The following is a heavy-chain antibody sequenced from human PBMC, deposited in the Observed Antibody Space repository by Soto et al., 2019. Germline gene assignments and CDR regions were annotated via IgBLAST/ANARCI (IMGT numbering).Heavy chain of an antibody. CDR2: MKPNSGNA. CDR3: ARERETRSFDP. D-gene: IGHD1-26*01. V-gene: IGHV1-8*01. CDR1: GYTFTSYD. J-gene: IGHJ5*02. Sequence: QVQLLQSGAAAKKPGASVKVSCKASGYTFTSYDTNWVRQATGQGSEWMGWMKPNSGNAGYAQKFQGRVTMTRNTSISTAYLELSSLRSEDTAVDYCARERETRSFDPWGQGNLVTVSS.